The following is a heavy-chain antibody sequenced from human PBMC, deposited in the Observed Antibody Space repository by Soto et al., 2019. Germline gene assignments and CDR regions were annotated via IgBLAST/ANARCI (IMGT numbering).Heavy chain of an antibody. Sequence: SLKTSCKGPVYIITKYWIGSLRQMPGQVLEWIGIIFPDDSDTRYSPSFQGHVTISVDKSISTAYVQWSSLKASDSAIYYCFRGGVTSRTFDYWGQGTLVTV. CDR3: FRGGVTSRTFDY. V-gene: IGHV5-51*01. CDR2: IFPDDSDT. J-gene: IGHJ4*02. D-gene: IGHD3-16*01. CDR1: VYIITKYW.